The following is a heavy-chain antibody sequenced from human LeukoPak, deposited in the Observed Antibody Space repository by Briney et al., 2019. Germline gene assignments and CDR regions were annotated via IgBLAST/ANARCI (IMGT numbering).Heavy chain of an antibody. V-gene: IGHV3-30*02. Sequence: PGGSLRLSCTVSGFTVSSNSMSWARQAPGKGLEWVAFIRYDGNDKYYADSVKGRFTISRDNSKNSLYLQINTLRPVDTAVYYCAKGEWLADSWGQGTLVTVSS. J-gene: IGHJ4*02. CDR3: AKGEWLADS. D-gene: IGHD3-3*01. CDR1: GFTVSSNS. CDR2: IRYDGNDK.